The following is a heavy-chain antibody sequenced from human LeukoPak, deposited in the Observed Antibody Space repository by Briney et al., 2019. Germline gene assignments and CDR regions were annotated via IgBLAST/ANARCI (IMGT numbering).Heavy chain of an antibody. CDR2: IKEDGSEK. V-gene: IGHV3-7*01. D-gene: IGHD6-13*01. Sequence: QSGGSLRLSCAASGFTFSNYWMSWVRQAPGKGLEWVANIKEDGSEKYYVDSVKGRFTISRDNARNSLYLQMNRLRAEDTAVYYCASGRQLGYWGQGTLVTVSS. J-gene: IGHJ4*02. CDR1: GFTFSNYW. CDR3: ASGRQLGY.